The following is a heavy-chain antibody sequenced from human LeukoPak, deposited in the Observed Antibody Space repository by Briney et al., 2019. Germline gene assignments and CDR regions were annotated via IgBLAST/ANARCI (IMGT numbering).Heavy chain of an antibody. CDR2: IYYSGST. V-gene: IGHV4-39*07. J-gene: IGHJ4*02. CDR1: GGSFSSYY. CDR3: ARDRWELRTFDY. Sequence: TLSLTCAVSGGSFSSYYWGWIRQPPGKGLEWIGSIYYSGSTYYNPSLKSRVTISVDTSKNQFSLKLSSVTAADTAVYYCARDRWELRTFDYWGQGTLVTVSS. D-gene: IGHD1-26*01.